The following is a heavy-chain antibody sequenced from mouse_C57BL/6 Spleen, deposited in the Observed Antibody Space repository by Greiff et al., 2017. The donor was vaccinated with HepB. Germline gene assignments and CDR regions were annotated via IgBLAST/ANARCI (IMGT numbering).Heavy chain of an antibody. J-gene: IGHJ3*01. CDR2: ISYDGSN. V-gene: IGHV3-6*01. CDR1: GYSITSGYY. CDR3: ARGADDGYYRAWFAY. Sequence: EVQLQQSGPGLVKPSQSLSLTCSVTGYSITSGYYWNWIRQFPGNKLEWMGYISYDGSNNYNPSLKNRISITRDTSKNQFFLKLNSVTTEDTATYYCARGADDGYYRAWFAYWGQGTLVTVSA. D-gene: IGHD2-3*01.